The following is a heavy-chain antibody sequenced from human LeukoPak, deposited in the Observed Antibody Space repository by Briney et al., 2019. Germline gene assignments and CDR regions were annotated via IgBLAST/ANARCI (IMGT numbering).Heavy chain of an antibody. CDR2: INNDGSST. CDR1: GFTFSSYW. Sequence: GGSLRLSCAASGFTFSSYWIHWVRQAPGKGLVWVSYINNDGSSTVYADSVKGRFTTSRDNAKNTLYLQMNSLRVEDTAVYYCARDRRDYGGPFDYWGQGTLVTVSS. V-gene: IGHV3-74*01. D-gene: IGHD4-23*01. CDR3: ARDRRDYGGPFDY. J-gene: IGHJ4*02.